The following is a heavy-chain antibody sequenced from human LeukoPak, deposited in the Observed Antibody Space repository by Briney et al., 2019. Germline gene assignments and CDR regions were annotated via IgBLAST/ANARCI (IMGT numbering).Heavy chain of an antibody. V-gene: IGHV4-34*01. D-gene: IGHD2-15*01. CDR1: GGSFSGYY. J-gene: IGHJ4*02. CDR3: ARGRVAATSVTSY. CDR2: INHSGST. Sequence: PSETLSLTCAVYGGSFSGYYWSWIRQPPGKGLEWIGEINHSGSTNYNPSLKSRVTISVDTSKNQLSLKLSSVTAADTAVYYCARGRVAATSVTSYWGQGTLVTVSS.